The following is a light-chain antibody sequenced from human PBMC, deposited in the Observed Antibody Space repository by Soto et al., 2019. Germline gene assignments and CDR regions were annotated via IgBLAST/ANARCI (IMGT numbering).Light chain of an antibody. CDR2: DNT. J-gene: IGLJ3*02. Sequence: QPVLTQPPSVSGAPGQKVTISCTGSGSNIGAGYDVHWYRQVPGTAPKLLIHDNTNRPSGVPDRFSGSKSGTSASLAITGLQAEDEADWYCQSYDNRLTAWVCGGGTKLTVL. V-gene: IGLV1-40*01. CDR1: GSNIGAGYD. CDR3: QSYDNRLTAWV.